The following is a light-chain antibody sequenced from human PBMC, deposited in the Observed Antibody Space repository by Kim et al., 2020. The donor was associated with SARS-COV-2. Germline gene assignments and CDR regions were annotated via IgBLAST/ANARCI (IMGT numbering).Light chain of an antibody. V-gene: IGKV3-20*01. Sequence: LSPGERASLSCRASQSVSSSYLAWYQQKPGQAPRLLIYGASSRATGIPDRFSGSGSGTDFTLTISRLEPEDFAVYYCQQYGSSPYTFGQGTKLEIK. CDR3: QQYGSSPYT. J-gene: IGKJ2*01. CDR1: QSVSSSY. CDR2: GAS.